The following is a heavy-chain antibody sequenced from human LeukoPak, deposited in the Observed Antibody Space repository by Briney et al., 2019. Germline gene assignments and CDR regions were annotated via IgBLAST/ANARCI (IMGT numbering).Heavy chain of an antibody. J-gene: IGHJ6*03. Sequence: GGSLRLSCAASGFTFSSYAMSWVRQAPGKGLEWVSAISGSGGSTYYADSVKGRFTISRDKSKDTVYLQMNSLRAEDTAVYYCARPYYDSSGWDYMDVWGKGTTVTISS. D-gene: IGHD3-22*01. CDR3: ARPYYDSSGWDYMDV. V-gene: IGHV3-23*01. CDR1: GFTFSSYA. CDR2: ISGSGGST.